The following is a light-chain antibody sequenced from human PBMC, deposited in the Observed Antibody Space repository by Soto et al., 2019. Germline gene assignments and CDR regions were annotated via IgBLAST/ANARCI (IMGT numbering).Light chain of an antibody. CDR2: GAS. Sequence: EIVLTQSPGTLSLSAGERATLSCRASQSVSSNYLAWYQQKPGQAPSLLIYGASRRATGIPDRFSGSGSGTDFTLTISRLEAEDFAVYYCQHYGSSPPEKTFGQGTKVEIK. CDR3: QHYGSSPPEKT. V-gene: IGKV3-20*01. J-gene: IGKJ1*01. CDR1: QSVSSNY.